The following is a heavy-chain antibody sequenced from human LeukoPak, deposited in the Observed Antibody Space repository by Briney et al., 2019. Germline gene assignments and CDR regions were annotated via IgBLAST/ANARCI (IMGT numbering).Heavy chain of an antibody. CDR2: IYHSGST. Sequence: SQTLSLTCAVSGGSISSGGYSWSWIRQPPGKGLEWIGYIYHSGSTYYNASLKSRVTISVDRSKNQFSLKLSSVTAADTAVYYCASQYGGIDYWGQGTLVTVSS. J-gene: IGHJ4*02. D-gene: IGHD4-23*01. CDR3: ASQYGGIDY. CDR1: GGSISSGGYS. V-gene: IGHV4-30-2*01.